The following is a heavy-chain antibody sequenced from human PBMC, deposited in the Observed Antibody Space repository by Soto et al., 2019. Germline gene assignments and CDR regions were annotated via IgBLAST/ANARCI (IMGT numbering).Heavy chain of an antibody. CDR2: IYYSGST. V-gene: IGHV4-39*01. Sequence: SETLSLTCTVSGGSISSSSYYWGWIRQPPGKGLEWIGSIYYSGSTYYNPSLKSRVTISVDTSKNQFSLKLSSVTAADTAVYYCASPRYSSGWYQWDYYYGMDVWGQGTTVTVSS. CDR3: ASPRYSSGWYQWDYYYGMDV. D-gene: IGHD6-19*01. J-gene: IGHJ6*02. CDR1: GGSISSSSYY.